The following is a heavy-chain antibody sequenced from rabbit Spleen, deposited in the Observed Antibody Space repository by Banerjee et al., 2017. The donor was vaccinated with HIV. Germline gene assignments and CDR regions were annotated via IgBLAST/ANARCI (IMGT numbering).Heavy chain of an antibody. CDR3: ARDTSSSFSSYGMDL. Sequence: QQLVESGGGLVKPGASLTLTCKASGFSFSSGYDMCWVRQAPGKGLEWIACIYTGNSKTYYASWAKGRFTISKTSSTTVTLQVTRLTAADTATYFCARDTSSSFSSYGMDLWGPGTLVTVS. D-gene: IGHD1-1*01. CDR1: GFSFSSGYD. CDR2: IYTGNSKT. J-gene: IGHJ6*01. V-gene: IGHV1S40*01.